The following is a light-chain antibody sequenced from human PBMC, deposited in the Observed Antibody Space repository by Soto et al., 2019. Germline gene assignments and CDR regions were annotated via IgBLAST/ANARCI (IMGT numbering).Light chain of an antibody. J-gene: IGKJ3*01. Sequence: EIMMTQSPATLSVSPGERVTLSCRATETISSNLAWYQQRPGLAPRLLIYGASIRATGVPARFSGSGSGSEFTLTISSLQSDDFGIYYCQHFKNWPPTVTFGPGTKVDLK. CDR2: GAS. V-gene: IGKV3D-15*01. CDR3: QHFKNWPPTVT. CDR1: ETISSN.